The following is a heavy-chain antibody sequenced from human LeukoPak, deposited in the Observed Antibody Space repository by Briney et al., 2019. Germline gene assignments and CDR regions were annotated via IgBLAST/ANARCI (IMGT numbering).Heavy chain of an antibody. CDR2: INWNGADI. Sequence: PGGSLRLSCAASGFTFDDYAIHWVRQAPGEGLEWVSGINWNGADIVYADSVKGRFTISRDNAKNSLYLQMDSLRAEDTALYYCAKDIFRMGQLVANVFDIWGQGTMVTVSS. J-gene: IGHJ3*02. CDR1: GFTFDDYA. D-gene: IGHD6-6*01. V-gene: IGHV3-9*01. CDR3: AKDIFRMGQLVANVFDI.